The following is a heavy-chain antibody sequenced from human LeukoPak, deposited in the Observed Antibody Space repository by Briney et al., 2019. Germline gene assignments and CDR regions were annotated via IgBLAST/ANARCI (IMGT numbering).Heavy chain of an antibody. CDR1: GGSISSSGYY. V-gene: IGHV4-39*07. CDR3: AKYTSGWYDY. CDR2: IYSSGNP. D-gene: IGHD6-19*01. J-gene: IGHJ4*02. Sequence: PSETLSLTCTVSGGSISSSGYYWGWIRQPPGKGLEWIGSIYSSGNPYYNPSLKSRVTMSVDTSKNQFSLKLTSVTAADTAVYYCAKYTSGWYDYWGQGTLVTVSS.